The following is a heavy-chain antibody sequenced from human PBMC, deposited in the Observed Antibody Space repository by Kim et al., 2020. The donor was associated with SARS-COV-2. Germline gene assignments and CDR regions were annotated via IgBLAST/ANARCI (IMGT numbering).Heavy chain of an antibody. CDR3: GKDLVPGGLDV. CDR1: GFTFNQYA. V-gene: IGHV3-9*01. J-gene: IGHJ6*02. D-gene: IGHD2-8*02. Sequence: GGSLRLSCIVSGFTFNQYAMHWVRQAPGKGLEWVGGFSLDSNRIDYADSVKGRFTISRDFAKNSLFLRMNSLRVEDTALYYCGKDLVPGGLDVWGQGTTVTVSS. CDR2: FSLDSNRI.